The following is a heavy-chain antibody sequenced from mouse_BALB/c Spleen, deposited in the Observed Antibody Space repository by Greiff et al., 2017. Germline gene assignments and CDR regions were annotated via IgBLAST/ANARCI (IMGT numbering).Heavy chain of an antibody. D-gene: IGHD2-13*01. CDR3: AREGLQAWFAY. CDR2: ISSGSSTI. V-gene: IGHV5-17*02. Sequence: VESGGGLVQPGGSRKLSCAASGFTFRSFGMHWVRQAPEKGLEWVAYISSGSSTIYYADTVKGRFTISRDNPKNTLFLQMTSLRSEDTAMYYCAREGLQAWFAYWGQGTLVTVSA. CDR1: GFTFRSFG. J-gene: IGHJ3*01.